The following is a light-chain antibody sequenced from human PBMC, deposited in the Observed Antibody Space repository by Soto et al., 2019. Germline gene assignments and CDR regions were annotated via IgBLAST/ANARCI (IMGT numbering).Light chain of an antibody. CDR3: QSYDNSLSGPVV. CDR2: GNS. CDR1: SSNIGAGFD. V-gene: IGLV1-40*01. J-gene: IGLJ2*01. Sequence: QSVLTQPPSVSGAPGQRVTISCTGGSSNIGAGFDVHWYQQLQRTAPKLLIYGNSNRPSGVPDRFSGSKSGTSASLAITGLQAEDEADYYCQSYDNSLSGPVVFGGGTKLTVL.